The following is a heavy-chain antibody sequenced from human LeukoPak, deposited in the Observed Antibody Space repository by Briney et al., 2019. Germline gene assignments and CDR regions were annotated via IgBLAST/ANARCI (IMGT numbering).Heavy chain of an antibody. J-gene: IGHJ4*02. Sequence: SEPLSLTCTVSGGSISSSSYYWGWIRQPPGKGLEWIGSIYYSGSTYYNPSLKSRVTISVDTSKNQFSVKLNSVTAADTAVYYCARRYRYSYVSGSYFDYWGQGTLVTVSS. V-gene: IGHV4-39*01. CDR1: GGSISSSSYY. CDR3: ARRYRYSYVSGSYFDY. CDR2: IYYSGST. D-gene: IGHD3-10*01.